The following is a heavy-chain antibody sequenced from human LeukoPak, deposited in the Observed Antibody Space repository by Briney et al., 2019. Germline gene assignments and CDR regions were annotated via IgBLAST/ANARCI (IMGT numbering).Heavy chain of an antibody. J-gene: IGHJ4*02. CDR2: IYSAGNT. CDR3: ARRAGAYTHPYDY. CDR1: GFTFSSYS. Sequence: GGSLRLSCAASGFTFSSYSMNWVRQAPGKGLEWVSFIYSAGNTHYSDSVKGRFTISIDNSKNTLYLQMNSLRAEDTAVYYCARRAGAYTHPYDYWGQGTLVTVSS. V-gene: IGHV3-53*01. D-gene: IGHD3-16*01.